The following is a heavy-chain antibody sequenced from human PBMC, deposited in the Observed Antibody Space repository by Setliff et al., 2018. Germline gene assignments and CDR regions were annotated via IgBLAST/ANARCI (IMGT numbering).Heavy chain of an antibody. Sequence: ASVKVSCKASGYTFTGYYMHWVRQAPGQGLEWMGWINPNSGGTNYAQKFQGRVTMTRDTSISTAYMELSRLRSDDTAVYYCAGGQPLVRKYYYYMDVWGKGTTVTVSS. V-gene: IGHV1-2*02. CDR3: AGGQPLVRKYYYYMDV. J-gene: IGHJ6*03. CDR2: INPNSGGT. D-gene: IGHD3-10*01. CDR1: GYTFTGYY.